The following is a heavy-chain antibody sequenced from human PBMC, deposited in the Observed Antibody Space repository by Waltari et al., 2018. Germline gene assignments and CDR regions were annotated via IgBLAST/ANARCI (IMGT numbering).Heavy chain of an antibody. D-gene: IGHD6-19*01. CDR1: GGSISSYS. CDR3: AREKAVAGYYYYYYMDV. J-gene: IGHJ6*03. CDR2: IYYSGST. Sequence: QVQLQESGPGLVKPSETLSLTCTVSGGSISSYSWSWIRQPPGKGLEWIGYIYYSGSTNYNPSLKSRVTISVDTSKNQFSLKLSSVTAADTAVYYCAREKAVAGYYYYYYMDVWGKGTTVTVSS. V-gene: IGHV4-59*01.